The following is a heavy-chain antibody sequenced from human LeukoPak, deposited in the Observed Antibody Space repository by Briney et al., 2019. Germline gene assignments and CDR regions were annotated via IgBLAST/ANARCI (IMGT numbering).Heavy chain of an antibody. CDR3: AKDRYYYYDAFDI. Sequence: GASVKVSCKASGGTFRSYAISWVRQAPGQGLEWLGGIIPIFGTANYAQKFQGRVTITADKSTSTAYMELSSLRSEDTAVYYCAKDRYYYYDAFDIWGQGTMVTVSS. CDR1: GGTFRSYA. J-gene: IGHJ3*02. D-gene: IGHD3-22*01. CDR2: IIPIFGTA. V-gene: IGHV1-69*06.